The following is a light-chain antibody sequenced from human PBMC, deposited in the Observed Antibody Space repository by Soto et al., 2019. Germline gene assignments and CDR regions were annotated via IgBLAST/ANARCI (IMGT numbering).Light chain of an antibody. Sequence: IVWAQYPCTLSLSPGERSSLFCTSSQSVSSKFLAWYQQKPGQAPGLLIYAASNRATGIPDRFSGSGSGTDFTLTISRLEPEDFAVYYCQQSGSSPPTFGQVTNV. J-gene: IGKJ1*01. CDR2: AAS. CDR1: QSVSSKF. CDR3: QQSGSSPPT. V-gene: IGKV3-20*01.